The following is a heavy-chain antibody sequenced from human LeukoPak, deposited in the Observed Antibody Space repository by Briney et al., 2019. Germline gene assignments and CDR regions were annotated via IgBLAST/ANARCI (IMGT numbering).Heavy chain of an antibody. CDR1: GFIFSNYT. V-gene: IGHV3-21*01. J-gene: IGHJ6*02. D-gene: IGHD3-9*01. CDR3: ARDLRRYFDWLSSDGMDV. CDR2: ISSSSFYI. Sequence: GGSLRLSCAASGFIFSNYTMNWVRQAPGKGLEWVSSISSSSFYIYYADSVKGRFTISRDNAKSSLYLQMNSLRAEDTAVYYCARDLRRYFDWLSSDGMDVWGQGTTVTVSS.